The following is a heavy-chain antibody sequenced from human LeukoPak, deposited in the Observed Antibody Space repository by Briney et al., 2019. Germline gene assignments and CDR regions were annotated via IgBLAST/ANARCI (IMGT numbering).Heavy chain of an antibody. Sequence: RGSLRLSCAASGFTFNNYAMGWVRQAPGKGLEWVSTISSSGGRTYYADSVKGRFTFSRDDSKNTLYLQMNSLRAEDTALYHCARDLATVEDAFDIWGQGTMVTVSS. D-gene: IGHD4-11*01. V-gene: IGHV3-23*01. CDR1: GFTFNNYA. CDR3: ARDLATVEDAFDI. J-gene: IGHJ3*02. CDR2: ISSSGGRT.